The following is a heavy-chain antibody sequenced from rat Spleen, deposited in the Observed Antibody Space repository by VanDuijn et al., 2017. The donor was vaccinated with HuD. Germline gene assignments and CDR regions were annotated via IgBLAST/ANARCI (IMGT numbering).Heavy chain of an antibody. Sequence: EVQLVESGGGLVQPGRSMKLSCVASGFTFSDYYMAWVRQAPKKGLEWVAFISYEGRTIYYGDSVKGRLTISRDNAKNTLYLQMNSLRSEDTATYYCARGGTTYWWYFDFWGPGTMVTVSS. D-gene: IGHD2-6*01. J-gene: IGHJ1*01. CDR3: ARGGTTYWWYFDF. V-gene: IGHV5-22*01. CDR2: ISYEGRTI. CDR1: GFTFSDYY.